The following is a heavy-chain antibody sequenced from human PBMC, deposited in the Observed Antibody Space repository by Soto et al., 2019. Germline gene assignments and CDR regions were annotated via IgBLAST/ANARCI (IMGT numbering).Heavy chain of an antibody. D-gene: IGHD2-15*01. V-gene: IGHV4-59*01. Sequence: SETLSLTCTVSGGSMSSYYWTWLRQSPGRGLEWIGYISYSGSTYYNPSLKSRVTISADTSKNQFSLRMNSMIAADTAVYYCARADPDASVGYWGQGTLVTVSS. CDR3: ARADPDASVGY. J-gene: IGHJ4*02. CDR1: GGSMSSYY. CDR2: ISYSGST.